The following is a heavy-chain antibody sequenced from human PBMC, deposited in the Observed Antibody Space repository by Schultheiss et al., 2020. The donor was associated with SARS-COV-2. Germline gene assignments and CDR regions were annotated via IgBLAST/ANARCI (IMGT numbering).Heavy chain of an antibody. CDR3: AKDSTVLRFLEWLAFDY. J-gene: IGHJ4*02. CDR1: GFTFSSYA. Sequence: GGSLRLSCAASGFTFSSYAMSWVRQAPGKGLEWVSAISGSGGSSYYADSVKGRFTISRDNSKNTLYLQMNSLRAEDTAVYYCAKDSTVLRFLEWLAFDYWGQGTLVTVSS. D-gene: IGHD3-3*01. V-gene: IGHV3-23*01. CDR2: ISGSGGSS.